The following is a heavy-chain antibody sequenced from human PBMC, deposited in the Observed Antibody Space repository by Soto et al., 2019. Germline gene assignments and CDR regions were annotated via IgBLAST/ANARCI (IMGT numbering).Heavy chain of an antibody. D-gene: IGHD3-16*01. CDR2: ISGGAGSA. CDR3: AKDPTFGLFDP. J-gene: IGHJ5*02. CDR1: GFTFGGYA. V-gene: IGHV3-23*01. Sequence: GGSLRLSCAASGFTFGGYAMSWVRQAPGKGLEWVSSISGGAGSAYYADSVKGRFTISRDNSKNTLYLQMNSLRAEDTAVYYCAKDPTFGLFDPWGQGTLVTVSS.